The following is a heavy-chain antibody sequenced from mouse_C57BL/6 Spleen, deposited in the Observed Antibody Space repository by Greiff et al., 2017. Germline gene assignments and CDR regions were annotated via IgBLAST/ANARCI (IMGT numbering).Heavy chain of an antibody. D-gene: IGHD4-1*01. Sequence: QVQLQQPGAELVKPGASVKMSCKASGYTFTSYWITWVKQRPGHGLEWIGDIYPGSGSTNYNEKFKSKATLTVDTSSSTAYMQLSSLTSEDAAVYYCARELGPFDYWGQGTTLTVSS. CDR2: IYPGSGST. J-gene: IGHJ2*01. V-gene: IGHV1-55*01. CDR1: GYTFTSYW. CDR3: ARELGPFDY.